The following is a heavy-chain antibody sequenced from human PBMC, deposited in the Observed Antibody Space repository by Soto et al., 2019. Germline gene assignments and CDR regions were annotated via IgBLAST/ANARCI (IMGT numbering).Heavy chain of an antibody. CDR2: ISSSSSYI. D-gene: IGHD6-6*01. CDR3: ARADSSSAGGDYYYYGMDV. J-gene: IGHJ6*02. CDR1: GFTFSSYS. V-gene: IGHV3-21*01. Sequence: LRLSCAASGFTFSSYSMNWVRQAPGKGLEWVSSISSSSSYIYYADSVKGRFTISRDNAKNSLYLQMNSLRAEDTAVYYCARADSSSAGGDYYYYGMDVWGQGTTVTVSS.